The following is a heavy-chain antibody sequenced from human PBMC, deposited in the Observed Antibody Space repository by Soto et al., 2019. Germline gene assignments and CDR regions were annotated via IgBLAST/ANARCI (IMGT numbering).Heavy chain of an antibody. J-gene: IGHJ2*01. CDR1: GFTFSTYY. CDR3: ARVGGAWYSDL. D-gene: IGHD3-10*01. Sequence: EVQLVESGGDLVQPGGSLRLSCAAFGFTFSTYYMTWFRQAPGKGLEWVANIRQDGNEIYYLDSVRGRFTISRDNAKKSLFLQMDCLRAEDTAVYCRARVGGAWYSDLWGRGTLVTVSS. V-gene: IGHV3-7*01. CDR2: IRQDGNEI.